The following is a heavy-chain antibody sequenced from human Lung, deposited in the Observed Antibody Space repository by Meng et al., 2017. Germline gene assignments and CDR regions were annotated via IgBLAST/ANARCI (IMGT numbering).Heavy chain of an antibody. CDR3: ARDRGGSDGLPDY. D-gene: IGHD3-10*01. V-gene: IGHV1-2*06. CDR2: IHPNSGGT. J-gene: IGHJ4*02. CDR1: GYTFTGYY. Sequence: QVQLVQSGAEVKKPGASVKVSCKASGYTFTGYYLHWVRQAPGQGLEWMGRIHPNSGGTNYAQKFQGRVTMTRDTSISTAYMELSSLRSDDTAVYYCARDRGGSDGLPDYWGQGTLVTVSS.